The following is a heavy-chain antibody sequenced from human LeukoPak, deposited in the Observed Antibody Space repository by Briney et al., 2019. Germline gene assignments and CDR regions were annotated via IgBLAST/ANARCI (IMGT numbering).Heavy chain of an antibody. CDR2: IYPGDSDT. D-gene: IGHD3-22*01. CDR1: GYSFTSYW. CDR3: ARPNLDYYDSSGYPDAFDI. Sequence: GESLKISCKGSGYSFTSYWIGWVRQMPGKGLEWMGIIYPGDSDTRYSPSFQGQVTISADKSISTAYLQWSSLKASDTAMYYCARPNLDYYDSSGYPDAFDIWAQGTVVTVSS. J-gene: IGHJ3*02. V-gene: IGHV5-51*01.